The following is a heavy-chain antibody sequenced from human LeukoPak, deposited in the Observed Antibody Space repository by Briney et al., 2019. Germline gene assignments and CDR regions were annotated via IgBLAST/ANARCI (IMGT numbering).Heavy chain of an antibody. D-gene: IGHD2-21*02. V-gene: IGHV3-64D*06. CDR2: ITNGGGST. CDR3: GRCNAGTCYSTPFDY. CDR1: GFTFSSYA. J-gene: IGHJ4*02. Sequence: GGSLRLSCSASGFTFSSYAMHWVRQAPGKGLQYVSAITNGGGSTYYADSVKGRFTISRDNSKDTLYPQMSGLSADDTAVYYCGRCNAGTCYSTPFDYWGQGTLVTVSS.